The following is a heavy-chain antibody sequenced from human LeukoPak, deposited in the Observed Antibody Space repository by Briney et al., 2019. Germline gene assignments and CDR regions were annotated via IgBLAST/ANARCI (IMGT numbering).Heavy chain of an antibody. CDR1: GFTFSNSA. V-gene: IGHV3-23*01. D-gene: IGHD6-19*01. CDR3: AKGIYSSGWSDFDY. CDR2: LSGSGITT. Sequence: VGSLRLSCAASGFTFSNSAMSWVRQAPGKGREWVSTLSGSGITTYYADSVKGRFTISRDNSMNTLYLQMNSLRAEDTAVYYCAKGIYSSGWSDFDYWGHGTLVTVSS. J-gene: IGHJ4*01.